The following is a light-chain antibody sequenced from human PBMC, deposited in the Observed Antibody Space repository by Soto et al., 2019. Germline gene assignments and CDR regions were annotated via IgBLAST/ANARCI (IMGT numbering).Light chain of an antibody. Sequence: ETVMTQSPATLSVSPGERATLSCRASQGVSSNLAWYQHKPGQAPMLLIYSASTRANGSTDRFSGSGSGTGVTLTISSLQSEDFAVYYCQQYNNWPPITFGQGTKLEIK. CDR3: QQYNNWPPIT. CDR1: QGVSSN. CDR2: SAS. J-gene: IGKJ2*01. V-gene: IGKV3-15*01.